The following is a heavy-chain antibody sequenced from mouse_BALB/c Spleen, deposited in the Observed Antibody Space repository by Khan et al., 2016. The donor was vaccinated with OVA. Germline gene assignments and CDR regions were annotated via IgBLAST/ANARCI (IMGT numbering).Heavy chain of an antibody. V-gene: IGHV1-4*01. CDR2: INPSNDYT. CDR1: GYTFTSYT. J-gene: IGHJ3*01. Sequence: QMQLEESGAELARPGASVKMSCKASGYTFTSYTMHWVKQRPGQGLEWIGYINPSNDYTNYNQNFKDKATLIVDKSSSTAYMQLSSLTSEDSAVYYCVREGAYQRSDGWFAFWGQGTLVTVSA. CDR3: VREGAYQRSDGWFAF.